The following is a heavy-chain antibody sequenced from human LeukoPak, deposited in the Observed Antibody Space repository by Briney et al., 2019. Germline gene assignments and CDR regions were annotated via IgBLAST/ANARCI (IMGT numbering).Heavy chain of an antibody. V-gene: IGHV1-18*01. D-gene: IGHD3-22*01. CDR1: GYTFTSYG. Sequence: ASVKVSCKASGYTFTSYGISWVRQAPGQGLEWMGWISAYNGNTNYAQKLQGRVTMTTDTSTSTAYMELRSLRSDDTAVYYCTRIFYYEPGGYYPDHWGQGTLVTVSS. J-gene: IGHJ4*02. CDR3: TRIFYYEPGGYYPDH. CDR2: ISAYNGNT.